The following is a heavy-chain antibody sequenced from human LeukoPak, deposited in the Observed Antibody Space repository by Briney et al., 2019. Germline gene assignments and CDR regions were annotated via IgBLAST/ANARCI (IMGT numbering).Heavy chain of an antibody. CDR3: ARYVIAVAGMYYYYGMDV. V-gene: IGHV4-34*01. J-gene: IGHJ6*02. CDR2: INHSGST. D-gene: IGHD6-19*01. Sequence: SETLPLTCAVYGGSFSGYYWSWIRQPPGKGLEWIGEINHSGSTNYNPSLKSRVTISVDTSKNQFSLKLSSVTAADTAVYYCARYVIAVAGMYYYYGMDVWGQGTTVTVSS. CDR1: GGSFSGYY.